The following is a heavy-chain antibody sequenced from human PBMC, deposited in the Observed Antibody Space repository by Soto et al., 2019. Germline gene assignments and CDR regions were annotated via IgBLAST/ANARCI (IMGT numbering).Heavy chain of an antibody. V-gene: IGHV3-23*01. D-gene: IGHD6-19*01. CDR1: GFTCSSYA. CDR3: ARVAVADPYYYYYGMDV. Sequence: WGSLRLSCAASGFTCSSYAMSWVRHAPGKGLEWVSAISGSGGSTYYADSVKGRFTISRDNSKNTLYLQMNGLRAEDTAVYYCARVAVADPYYYYYGMDVWGQGTTVTVSS. CDR2: ISGSGGST. J-gene: IGHJ6*02.